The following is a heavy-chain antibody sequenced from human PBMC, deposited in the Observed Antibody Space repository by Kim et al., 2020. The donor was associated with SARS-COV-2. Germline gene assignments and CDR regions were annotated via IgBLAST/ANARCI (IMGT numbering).Heavy chain of an antibody. Sequence: GDRGYADSVKGRFTMSRDNSKNTLYLQMNSLRAEDTAVYYCVRGDWGDYWGQGTLVIVSS. CDR2: GDR. V-gene: IGHV3-23*01. D-gene: IGHD7-27*01. J-gene: IGHJ4*02. CDR3: VRGDWGDY.